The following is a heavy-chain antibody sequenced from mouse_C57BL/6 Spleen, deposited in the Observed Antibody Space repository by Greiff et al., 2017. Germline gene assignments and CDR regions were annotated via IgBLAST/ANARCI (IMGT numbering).Heavy chain of an antibody. CDR2: IDPFDSFH. CDR1: GYPFTRFW. Sequence: QVQLQQSGAELVMPGASVKLSCKASGYPFTRFWMPWVKQRPGQGLVWIGEIDPFDSFHNYPQKFKGKFPLPVDKSSSAAYMQLSSLTAEDSAVYYGTRITTVEAGIDYWGQGTTLTVSS. J-gene: IGHJ2*01. D-gene: IGHD1-1*01. CDR3: TRITTVEAGIDY. V-gene: IGHV1-69*01.